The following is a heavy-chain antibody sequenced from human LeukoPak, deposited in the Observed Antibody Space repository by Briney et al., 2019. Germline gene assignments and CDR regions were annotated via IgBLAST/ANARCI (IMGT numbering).Heavy chain of an antibody. CDR3: ARPYYDILTGYYPIYYGMDV. J-gene: IGHJ6*04. V-gene: IGHV1-69*06. CDR2: IIPIFGTA. Sequence: GASVKVSCKASGGTFSSYAISWVRQAPGQGLEWMGGIIPIFGTANYAQKFRGRVAITADKSTSTAYMELSSLRSEDTAVYYCARPYYDILTGYYPIYYGMDVWGKGTTVTVSS. CDR1: GGTFSSYA. D-gene: IGHD3-9*01.